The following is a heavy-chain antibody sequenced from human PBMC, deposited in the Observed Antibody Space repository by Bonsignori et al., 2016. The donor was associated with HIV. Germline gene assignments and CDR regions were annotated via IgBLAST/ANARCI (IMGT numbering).Heavy chain of an antibody. CDR2: ISYDGSNK. Sequence: VRQAPGKGLEWVAVISYDGSNKYYADSVKGRFTISRDNSKNTLYLQMNSLRAEDTAVYYCANPTRVATSSYWGQGTLVTVSS. CDR3: ANPTRVATSSY. D-gene: IGHD5-12*01. V-gene: IGHV3-30-3*02. J-gene: IGHJ4*02.